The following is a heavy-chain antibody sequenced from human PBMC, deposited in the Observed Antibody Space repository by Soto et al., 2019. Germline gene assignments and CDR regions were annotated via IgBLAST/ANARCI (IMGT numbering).Heavy chain of an antibody. D-gene: IGHD3-10*01. Sequence: EVQLVESGGGLVKPGGSLRLSCAISGFTVNKAWMSWVRQAPGKGLEWVGRIKSIGGGGTTDYAAPVKGRFIISREDSKDTPYRQMNSLRTEDTAVYYCAADLPNYGSGEFDYWGQGTLVTVSS. CDR2: IKSIGGGGTT. CDR1: GFTVNKAW. V-gene: IGHV3-15*01. CDR3: AADLPNYGSGEFDY. J-gene: IGHJ4*02.